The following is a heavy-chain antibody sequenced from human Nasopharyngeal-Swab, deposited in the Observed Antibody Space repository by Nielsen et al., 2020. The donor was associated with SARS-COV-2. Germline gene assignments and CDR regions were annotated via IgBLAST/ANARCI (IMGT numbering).Heavy chain of an antibody. V-gene: IGHV4-34*01. D-gene: IGHD2-15*01. Sequence: GSLRLSCAVYGGFFSGYYWSWIRQAPGKGLEWIGEVNHSGNTNYNPSLKSRVTVSVDTSKNQFSLKLNSVTAADTAVYYCARGPNCSGGSCYQFLAYYYYHGVDVWGQGTTVTVSS. J-gene: IGHJ6*02. CDR3: ARGPNCSGGSCYQFLAYYYYHGVDV. CDR1: GGFFSGYY. CDR2: VNHSGNT.